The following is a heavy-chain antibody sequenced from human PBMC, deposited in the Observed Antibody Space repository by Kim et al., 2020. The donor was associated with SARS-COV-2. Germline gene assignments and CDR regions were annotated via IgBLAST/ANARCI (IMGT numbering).Heavy chain of an antibody. J-gene: IGHJ4*02. V-gene: IGHV1-69*13. CDR2: IIPIFGTA. Sequence: SVKVSCKASGGTFSSYAISWVRQAPGQGLEWMGGIIPIFGTANYAQKFQGRVTITADESTSTAYMELSSLRSEDTAVYYCARDSEHYYGSGSYFRPTLGYWGQGTLVTVSS. D-gene: IGHD3-10*01. CDR3: ARDSEHYYGSGSYFRPTLGY. CDR1: GGTFSSYA.